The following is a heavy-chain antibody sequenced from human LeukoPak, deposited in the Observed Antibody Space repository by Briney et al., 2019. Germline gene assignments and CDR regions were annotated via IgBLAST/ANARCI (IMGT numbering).Heavy chain of an antibody. CDR2: ISGSGGST. CDR3: AKVRERRGSYLDY. CDR1: GFTFSNAW. V-gene: IGHV3-23*01. Sequence: PGGSLRLSCAASGFTFSNAWMSWVRQAPGKGLEWVSAISGSGGSTYYADSVKGRFTISRDNSKNTLYLQMNSLRAEDTAVYYCAKVRERRGSYLDYWGQGTLVTVPS. D-gene: IGHD1-26*01. J-gene: IGHJ4*02.